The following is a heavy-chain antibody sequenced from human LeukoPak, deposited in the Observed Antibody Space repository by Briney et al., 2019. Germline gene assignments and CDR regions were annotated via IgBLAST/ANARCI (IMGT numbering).Heavy chain of an antibody. CDR1: GGSISFTNW. CDR3: AREGGPYRPLDY. J-gene: IGHJ4*02. Sequence: SETLSLTCGVSGGSISFTNWWTWVRQPPGKGLEWIGEVHLDGRTNYNPSLQSRLTMSVDFSENHISLKLTSVTAADTAVYYCAREGGPYRPLDYSGQGTLVTVSS. CDR2: VHLDGRT. V-gene: IGHV4-4*02.